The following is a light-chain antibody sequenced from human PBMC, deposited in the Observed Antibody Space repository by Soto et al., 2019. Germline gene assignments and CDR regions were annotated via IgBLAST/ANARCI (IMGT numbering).Light chain of an antibody. V-gene: IGKV3-11*01. CDR2: AAS. CDR1: QSVTSY. J-gene: IGKJ4*02. CDR3: QQRSNWSLT. Sequence: EIVLTQSPATLSLSPGERATLSCRASQSVTSYLAWYQQKTGQAPRLLIYAASNRATGIPARFSGSGSGTDFTLTISSLEPEDFAVYYCQQRSNWSLTFGGGTKVEIK.